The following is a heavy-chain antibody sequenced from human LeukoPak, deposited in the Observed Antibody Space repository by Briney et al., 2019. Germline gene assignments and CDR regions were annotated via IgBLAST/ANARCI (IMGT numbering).Heavy chain of an antibody. J-gene: IGHJ4*02. CDR3: ARQMATILDGILDY. Sequence: GGSLRLSCAASGFTFSSYAMHWVRQAPGKGLEWVSVISYDGTNKYYADSVKGRFTISRDNSKNTLYLQMNSLKTEDTALYYCARQMATILDGILDYWGQGTLVTVSP. V-gene: IGHV3-30*04. D-gene: IGHD5-24*01. CDR2: ISYDGTNK. CDR1: GFTFSSYA.